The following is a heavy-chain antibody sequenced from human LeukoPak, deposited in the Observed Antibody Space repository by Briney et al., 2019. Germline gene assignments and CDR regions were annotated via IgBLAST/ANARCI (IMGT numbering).Heavy chain of an antibody. Sequence: SENLSLTCSVSGGSISNYYWSWIRQPPGKGLEWIGSMYYSGSTNYNPSLKSRATISEDTSKKQFSLKLSSVTAADTAVYCARAGYDTSGFWYFDLWGRGTLVTVSS. V-gene: IGHV4-59*01. CDR3: ARAGYDTSGFWYFDL. D-gene: IGHD3-22*01. CDR2: MYYSGST. CDR1: GGSISNYY. J-gene: IGHJ2*01.